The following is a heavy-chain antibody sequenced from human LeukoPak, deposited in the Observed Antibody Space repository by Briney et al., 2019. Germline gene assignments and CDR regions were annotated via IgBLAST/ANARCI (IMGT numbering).Heavy chain of an antibody. D-gene: IGHD3-3*01. CDR3: ARGQGDFWSGYYYYYYMDV. V-gene: IGHV3-48*04. Sequence: GGSLRLSCAASGFTFSSYSMNWVRQAPGKGLEWVSYISSSSGTIYNADSVTGRFTISRDNAKNSLYLQMNSLRAEDTALYYCARGQGDFWSGYYYYYYMDVWGKGTTVTVSS. J-gene: IGHJ6*03. CDR1: GFTFSSYS. CDR2: ISSSSGTI.